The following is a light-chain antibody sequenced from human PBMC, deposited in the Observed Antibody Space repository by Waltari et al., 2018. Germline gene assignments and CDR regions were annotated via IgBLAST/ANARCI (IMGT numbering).Light chain of an antibody. Sequence: QPVLTQPASLSAAPGPSTPISCIPLTGICGNFVFVPCYQHHPGKVPKLLIYEVIKRPPDISDRFTGSKSGNTASLSISGLQADDEADYYCCSYVQKDIWIFGRGTKVTVL. CDR1: TGICGNFVF. V-gene: IGLV2-23*02. J-gene: IGLJ3*02. CDR2: EVI. CDR3: CSYVQKDIWI.